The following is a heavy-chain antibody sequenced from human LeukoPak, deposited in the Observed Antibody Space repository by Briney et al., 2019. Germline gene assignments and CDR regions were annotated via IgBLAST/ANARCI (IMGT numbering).Heavy chain of an antibody. V-gene: IGHV4-31*03. Sequence: PSETLSLTCTVSGGSISSGGYYWSWIRQHPGKGLEWIGYIYYSGSTYYNPSLKSRVTISVDTSKNQFSLRLSSVTAADTAVYYCARGTYYYYGMDVWGQGTTVTVSS. CDR1: GGSISSGGYY. J-gene: IGHJ6*02. CDR2: IYYSGST. CDR3: ARGTYYYYGMDV.